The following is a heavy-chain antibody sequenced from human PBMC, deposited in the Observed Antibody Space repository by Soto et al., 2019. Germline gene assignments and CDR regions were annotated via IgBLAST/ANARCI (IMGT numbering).Heavy chain of an antibody. V-gene: IGHV1-69*01. Sequence: VKVSCKASGGTFSSYAISWVRQAPGQGLEWMGGIIPIFGTANYAQKFQGRVTMTADASTSTAYMELSSLRSEDTAVYYCARARGYSHTPEFDYWGQGTLVTVSS. D-gene: IGHD5-18*01. CDR1: GGTFSSYA. J-gene: IGHJ4*02. CDR3: ARARGYSHTPEFDY. CDR2: IIPIFGTA.